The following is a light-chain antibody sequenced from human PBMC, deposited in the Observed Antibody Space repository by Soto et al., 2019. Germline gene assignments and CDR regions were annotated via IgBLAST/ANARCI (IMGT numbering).Light chain of an antibody. J-gene: IGKJ5*01. CDR3: QQYGSSPIT. CDR2: GAS. Sequence: EIVWTQSPGTLSLSPGDRATLSCRASQSVSSSYLAWYQQKPGQAPRLLIYGASSRATGIPDRFSGSGSGTDFTLTISRLEPEDFAVYYCQQYGSSPITVGQGTRLEI. V-gene: IGKV3-20*01. CDR1: QSVSSSY.